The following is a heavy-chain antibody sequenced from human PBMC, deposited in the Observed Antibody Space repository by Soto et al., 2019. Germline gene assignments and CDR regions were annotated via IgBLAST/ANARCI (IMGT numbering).Heavy chain of an antibody. V-gene: IGHV3-74*01. CDR3: TRGPRPISTGTGAY. J-gene: IGHJ4*02. CDR1: GFIFKMYW. Sequence: PGGSLRLSCAASGFIFKMYWMHWVRQSPGKGLVWISRIYNDGTYSDYADSVRGRFTISRANANDTLYLQMNNLRAEDSGLYYCTRGPRPISTGTGAYWGQGPQVTVSS. D-gene: IGHD3-10*01. CDR2: IYNDGTYS.